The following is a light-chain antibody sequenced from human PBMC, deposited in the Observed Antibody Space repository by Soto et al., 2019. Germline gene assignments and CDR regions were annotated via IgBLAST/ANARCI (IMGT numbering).Light chain of an antibody. CDR1: QDIGTY. Sequence: IQLTQSPSSLSASVGDGVSITCRASQDIGTYLAWYQQKPGKAPKPLIYAASTLLSGVPSRFSGSGSGTDFTLTISSLQPEDFATYYCQQIFGTRYSFGQGTKLEI. CDR2: AAS. CDR3: QQIFGTRYS. J-gene: IGKJ2*03. V-gene: IGKV1-9*01.